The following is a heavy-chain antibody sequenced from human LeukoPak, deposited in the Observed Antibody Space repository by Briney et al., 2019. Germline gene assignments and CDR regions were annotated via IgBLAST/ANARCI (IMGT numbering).Heavy chain of an antibody. D-gene: IGHD3-9*01. CDR3: GKGTYHDILTSFHNEGYYFDY. CDR1: GFIFTNYA. CDR2: ISASGSGT. Sequence: GGSLRLSCAVSGFIFTNYAMTWVRQAPGKGLEWVEVISASGSGTYYADSVKGRFTISRDNSKNTVYLQMNSLRAEDTAVYYCGKGTYHDILTSFHNEGYYFDYWGRGTLVTVS. V-gene: IGHV3-23*01. J-gene: IGHJ4*02.